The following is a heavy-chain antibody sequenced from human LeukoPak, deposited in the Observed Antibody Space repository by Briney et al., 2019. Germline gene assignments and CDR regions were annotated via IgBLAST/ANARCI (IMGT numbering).Heavy chain of an antibody. CDR1: GYTFTSYA. V-gene: IGHV7-4-1*02. Sequence: ASVKVSCKASGYTFTSYAMNWVRQAPGQGLEWMGWINTNTGNPTYAQGFTGRFVFSLDTSVSTAYPQISSLKAEDTAVYYCARGPLDANFGVVGDWGQGTLVTVSS. J-gene: IGHJ4*02. D-gene: IGHD3-3*01. CDR2: INTNTGNP. CDR3: ARGPLDANFGVVGD.